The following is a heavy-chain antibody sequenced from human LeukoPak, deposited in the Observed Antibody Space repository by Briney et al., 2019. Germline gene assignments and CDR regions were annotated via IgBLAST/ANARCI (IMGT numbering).Heavy chain of an antibody. CDR2: INPDGSTI. CDR3: ATAGNYRFDY. D-gene: IGHD1-7*01. Sequence: GGSLRLSCAASGFTFSNYWVHWVRQAPGKGLVWVSRINPDGSTINYADSVKGRFTISRDNAKNTLYLQMNSLRAGDTAVYYCATAGNYRFDYWGQGTLVTVSS. V-gene: IGHV3-74*01. J-gene: IGHJ4*02. CDR1: GFTFSNYW.